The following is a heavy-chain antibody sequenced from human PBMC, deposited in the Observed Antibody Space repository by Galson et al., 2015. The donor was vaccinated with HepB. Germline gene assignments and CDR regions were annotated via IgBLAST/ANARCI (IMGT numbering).Heavy chain of an antibody. CDR3: AKEGSPYYYYYGMDV. CDR1: GFIFSNYG. J-gene: IGHJ6*02. V-gene: IGHV3-30*18. CDR2: ISYDGSDK. D-gene: IGHD3-10*01. Sequence: SLRLSCAASGFIFSNYGIHWVRQAPGKGLEWVAFISYDGSDKYYADSVKGRFTISRDNSDNTLYLQMKSLRSEDAAVYYCAKEGSPYYYYYGMDVWGQGPTVTVSS.